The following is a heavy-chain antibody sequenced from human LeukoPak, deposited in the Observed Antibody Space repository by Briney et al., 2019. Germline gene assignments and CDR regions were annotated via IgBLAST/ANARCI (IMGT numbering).Heavy chain of an antibody. J-gene: IGHJ5*02. CDR1: GGSISSYY. Sequence: PSETLSLTCTVSGGSISSYYWSWIRQPAGKGLEWIGRIYTSGSTNYNPSLKSRVTISVDTSKNQFSLKLSSVTAADTAVYYCARSQQHPEVRDHWFDPWGQGTLVTVSS. CDR2: IYTSGST. D-gene: IGHD6-13*01. V-gene: IGHV4-4*07. CDR3: ARSQQHPEVRDHWFDP.